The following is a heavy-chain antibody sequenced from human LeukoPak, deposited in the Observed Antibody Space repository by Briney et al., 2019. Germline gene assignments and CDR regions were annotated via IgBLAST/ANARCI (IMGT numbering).Heavy chain of an antibody. V-gene: IGHV1-8*01. Sequence: GASVKVSCKASGYTFTSYDINWVRQATGQGLEWMGWMNPNSGNTGYAQKFQGRVTMTRNTSISTAYMELSSLRSEDTAVYYCARKGQHYGSGSYMYYYYGMDVWGQGTTVTVSS. CDR2: MNPNSGNT. D-gene: IGHD3-10*01. J-gene: IGHJ6*02. CDR3: ARKGQHYGSGSYMYYYYGMDV. CDR1: GYTFTSYD.